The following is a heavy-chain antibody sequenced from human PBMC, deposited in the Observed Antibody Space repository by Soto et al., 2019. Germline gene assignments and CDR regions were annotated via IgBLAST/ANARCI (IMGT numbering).Heavy chain of an antibody. CDR2: ISDSGST. V-gene: IGHV4-31*03. D-gene: IGHD3-22*01. Sequence: LSETLSLTCTVSGGSISDGYYWSWIRQHPGKGLEWIGSISDSGSTSYNPSLKSRLTISVDTSKNQFSLNLRSVTAADTAVYYCARRDRSGFSYWLDTWGQGTLVTVSS. CDR1: GGSISDGYY. J-gene: IGHJ5*02. CDR3: ARRDRSGFSYWLDT.